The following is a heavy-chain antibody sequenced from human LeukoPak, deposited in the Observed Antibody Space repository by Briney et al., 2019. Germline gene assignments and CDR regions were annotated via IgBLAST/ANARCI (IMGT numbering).Heavy chain of an antibody. V-gene: IGHV3-23*01. Sequence: GGSLRLSCAASGFTFSSYSMNWARQAPGKGLEWVSVISGSGSSTYYADSVKGRFSISRDNSKNTVYLQVNSLRVEDTAIYYCAKVIGARPFDPWGQGTLVTVSS. CDR1: GFTFSSYS. J-gene: IGHJ5*02. CDR3: AKVIGARPFDP. CDR2: ISGSGSST. D-gene: IGHD6-6*01.